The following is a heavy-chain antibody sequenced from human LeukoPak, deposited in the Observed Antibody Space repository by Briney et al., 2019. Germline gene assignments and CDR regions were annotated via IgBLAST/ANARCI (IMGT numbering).Heavy chain of an antibody. CDR3: GRGPKAGGPHHDMDV. CDR1: GYTLTELS. D-gene: IGHD2-15*01. V-gene: IGHV1-24*01. J-gene: IGHJ6*02. Sequence: GASVKVSCKVSGYTLTELSMHWVRQAPGKGLEWMGGFDPEDGETIYAQKFQGRATMTTDTSTSTAYMGLRSLSSDDTAVYYCGRGPKAGGPHHDMDVWGRGTTVTVSS. CDR2: FDPEDGET.